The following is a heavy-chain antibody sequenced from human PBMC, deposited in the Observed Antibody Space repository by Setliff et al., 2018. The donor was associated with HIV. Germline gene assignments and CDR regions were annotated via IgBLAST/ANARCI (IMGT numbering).Heavy chain of an antibody. Sequence: ASVKVSCKASGYTFTTYGISWVRQAPGHGLEWMGWISPNFGHTKYAQRFLDRVTMTIDTATSRAYMELTSLRSDDTAVYYCARYAASGTGWFDPWGQGTQVTVSS. J-gene: IGHJ5*02. V-gene: IGHV1-18*01. CDR1: GYTFTTYG. CDR2: ISPNFGHT. CDR3: ARYAASGTGWFDP. D-gene: IGHD2-8*02.